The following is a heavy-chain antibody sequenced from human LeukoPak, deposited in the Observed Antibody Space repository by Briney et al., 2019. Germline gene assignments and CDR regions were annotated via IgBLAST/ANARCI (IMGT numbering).Heavy chain of an antibody. Sequence: ASVKVSCKASGYTFTGYYMNWVRQAPGQGLEWMGWINPNSDGTNYAQKSQGRVTMTRDTSISTAYMELSRLRSDDTAVYYCARDRLAMVRGHDDYYYMDVWGKGTTVTVSS. J-gene: IGHJ6*03. CDR3: ARDRLAMVRGHDDYYYMDV. CDR2: INPNSDGT. D-gene: IGHD3-10*01. CDR1: GYTFTGYY. V-gene: IGHV1-2*02.